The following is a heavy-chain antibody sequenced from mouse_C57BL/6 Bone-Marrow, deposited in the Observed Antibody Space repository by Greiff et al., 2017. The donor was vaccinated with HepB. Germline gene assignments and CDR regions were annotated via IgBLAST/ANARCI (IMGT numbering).Heavy chain of an antibody. J-gene: IGHJ3*01. CDR1: GYTFTSYW. CDR2: IDPSDSYT. D-gene: IGHD1-1*01. V-gene: IGHV1-69*01. Sequence: QVQLKQPGAELVMPGASVKLSCKASGYTFTSYWMHWVKQRPGQGLEWIGEIDPSDSYTNYNQKFKGKSTLTVDKSSSTAYMQLSSLTSEDSAVYYCARRDYGSREFAYWGQGTLVTVSA. CDR3: ARRDYGSREFAY.